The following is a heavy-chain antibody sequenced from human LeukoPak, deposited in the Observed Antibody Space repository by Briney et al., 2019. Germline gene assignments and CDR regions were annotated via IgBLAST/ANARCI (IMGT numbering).Heavy chain of an antibody. J-gene: IGHJ6*03. CDR1: GFTFSSYG. V-gene: IGHV3-30*03. CDR2: ISYDGSNK. CDR3: ATAPSYYYYMDV. Sequence: GGSLRLSCAASGFTFSSYGMHWVRQAPGKGLEWVAVISYDGSNKYYADSVKGRFTISRDNSKNTLYLQMNSLRAEDTAVYYCATAPSYYYYMDVWGKGTTVTISS.